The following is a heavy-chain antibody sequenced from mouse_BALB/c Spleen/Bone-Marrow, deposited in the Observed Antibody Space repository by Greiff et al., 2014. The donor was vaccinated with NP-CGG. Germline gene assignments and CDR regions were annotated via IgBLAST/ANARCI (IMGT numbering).Heavy chain of an antibody. CDR3: TRQEFAC. V-gene: IGHV1-9*01. Sequence: VKLVESGPELMKPGASVKISCKATGYTFSSYWIERVKQRPGHGLEWIGEILPGSGNTHYNEKFKGKATFTADTSSNTAYMQISSLTSEGSAVYYCTRQEFACWGQETLVTVS. J-gene: IGHJ3*01. CDR2: ILPGSGNT. CDR1: GYTFSSYW.